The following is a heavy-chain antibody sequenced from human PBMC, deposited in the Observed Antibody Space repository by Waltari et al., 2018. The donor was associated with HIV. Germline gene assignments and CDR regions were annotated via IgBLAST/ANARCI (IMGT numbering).Heavy chain of an antibody. CDR3: ARDTSFWSSPDLDAFDI. D-gene: IGHD3-3*01. Sequence: EVQLVESRGGLVKPGGSLRLSCAASGFTFSSYSMNWVRQAPGKGLEWVSSISSSSSYIYYADSVKGRFTISRDNAKNSLYLQMNSLRAEDTAVYYCARDTSFWSSPDLDAFDIWGQGTMVTVSS. CDR1: GFTFSSYS. CDR2: ISSSSSYI. V-gene: IGHV3-21*01. J-gene: IGHJ3*02.